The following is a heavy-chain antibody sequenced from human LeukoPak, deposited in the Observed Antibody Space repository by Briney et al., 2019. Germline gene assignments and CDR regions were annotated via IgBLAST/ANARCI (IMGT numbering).Heavy chain of an antibody. D-gene: IGHD6-6*01. J-gene: IGHJ5*02. Sequence: AASVKVSCKASGGTFSSYAISWVRQAPGQGLEWMGCISAYNGNTNYAQKLQGRVTMTTDTSTSTAYMELRSLRSDDTAVYYCARDLYSSSFMGLDWFDPWGQGTLVTVSS. CDR3: ARDLYSSSFMGLDWFDP. V-gene: IGHV1-18*01. CDR2: ISAYNGNT. CDR1: GGTFSSYA.